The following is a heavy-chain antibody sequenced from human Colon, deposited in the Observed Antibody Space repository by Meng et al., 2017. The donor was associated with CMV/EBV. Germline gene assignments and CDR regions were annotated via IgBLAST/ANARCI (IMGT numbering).Heavy chain of an antibody. CDR1: GFIFSNYG. CDR2: INGDNT. D-gene: IGHD3/OR15-3a*01. V-gene: IGHV3-38-3*01. Sequence: GESLKISCAASGFIFSNYGMHWVRQAPGKGLEWVSSINGDNTYYADSRKGRFTISRDISKNTLHLQMNSLRAEDTAIYYCARDKGTGAFDYWGQGSLVTVS. J-gene: IGHJ4*02. CDR3: ARDKGTGAFDY.